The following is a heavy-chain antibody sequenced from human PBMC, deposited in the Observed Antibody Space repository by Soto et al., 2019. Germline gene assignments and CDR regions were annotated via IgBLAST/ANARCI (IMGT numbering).Heavy chain of an antibody. CDR1: GFTFSSYG. J-gene: IGHJ4*02. CDR2: IWYDGSNK. CDR3: ARDLRAGIAVAGTLDY. D-gene: IGHD6-19*01. V-gene: IGHV3-33*01. Sequence: QVQLVESGGGVVQPGRSLRLSCAASGFTFSSYGMHWVRQAPGKGLEWVAVIWYDGSNKYYADYVKGRFTISRDNSKNTLYLQMNSLRAEDTAVYYCARDLRAGIAVAGTLDYWGQGTLVTVSS.